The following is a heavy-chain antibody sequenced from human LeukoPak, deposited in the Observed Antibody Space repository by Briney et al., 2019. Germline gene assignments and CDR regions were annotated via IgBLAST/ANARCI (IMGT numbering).Heavy chain of an antibody. V-gene: IGHV4-59*01. CDR1: GGSISSYY. J-gene: IGHJ4*02. Sequence: SETLSLTCTVSGGSISSYYWSWIRQPPGKGLEWIGYIYYSGSTNYNPSLKSRVTISVDTSKNQFSLKLSSVTAADTAVYYCARLLRITMVRGVIYGPFFDYWGQGTLVTVSS. D-gene: IGHD3-10*01. CDR2: IYYSGST. CDR3: ARLLRITMVRGVIYGPFFDY.